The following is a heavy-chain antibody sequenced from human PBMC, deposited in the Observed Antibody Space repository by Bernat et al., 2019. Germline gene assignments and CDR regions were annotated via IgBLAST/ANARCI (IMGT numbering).Heavy chain of an antibody. Sequence: EVQLLESGGGLVQPGGSLRLSCAASGFTFSSYAMSWVRQAPGKGLEWVSAISGSGGSTYYADSVKGRFTISRDNSKNTLYLQMNGLRAEDTAVYYCAKHYDFWSGYLDYWGQGTLVTVSS. CDR3: AKHYDFWSGYLDY. CDR2: ISGSGGST. J-gene: IGHJ4*02. CDR1: GFTFSSYA. D-gene: IGHD3-3*01. V-gene: IGHV3-23*01.